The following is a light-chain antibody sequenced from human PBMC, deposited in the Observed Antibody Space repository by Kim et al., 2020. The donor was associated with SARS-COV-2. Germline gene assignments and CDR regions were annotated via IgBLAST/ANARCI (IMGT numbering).Light chain of an antibody. CDR1: EDISHW. Sequence: QMTQSPSSVSASVGDTVTITCRASEDISHWLAWYQQKPGKAPKLLIYAASGLQGGVPRRFSGSGSGTDFTLTISSLQPEDFAIYYCQQTGRLKWAFGQGTKVEI. V-gene: IGKV1-12*01. CDR2: AAS. J-gene: IGKJ1*01. CDR3: QQTGRLKWA.